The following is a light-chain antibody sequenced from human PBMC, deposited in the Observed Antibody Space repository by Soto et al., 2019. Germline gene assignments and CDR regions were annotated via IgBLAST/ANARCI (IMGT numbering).Light chain of an antibody. CDR1: QDISNY. CDR2: DAS. Sequence: IQMTQSPSSLSPSVGDRVTVTCPASQDISNYLNWFQQKPGRAPDFLIYDASNLETGVPSGFSGSGSGTDFTSTISSLQVAHIPRCYCQYQDNLPRTFGQGTSLEI. V-gene: IGKV1-33*01. CDR3: QYQDNLPRT. J-gene: IGKJ2*02.